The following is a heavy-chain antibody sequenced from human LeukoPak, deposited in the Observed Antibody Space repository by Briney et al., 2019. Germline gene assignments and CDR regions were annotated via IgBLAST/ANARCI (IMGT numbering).Heavy chain of an antibody. CDR1: GGTFSSYA. Sequence: GSSVKVSCKASGGTFSSYAISWVRQAPGQGLEWMGGIIPIFGTANYAQKFQGRVTITADESTSTAYMELSSLRSEDTAVCYCARNGARGYSYGYPFYYYYMDVWGKGTTVTVSS. CDR3: ARNGARGYSYGYPFYYYYMDV. J-gene: IGHJ6*03. D-gene: IGHD5-18*01. V-gene: IGHV1-69*01. CDR2: IIPIFGTA.